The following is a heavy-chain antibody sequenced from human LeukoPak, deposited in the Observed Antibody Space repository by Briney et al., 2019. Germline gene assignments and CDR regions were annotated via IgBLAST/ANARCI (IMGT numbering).Heavy chain of an antibody. Sequence: PSETLSLTCAVSGGSISSSNWWSWVRQPPGKGLEWIGEIYHTGNINYNPSLKSRVTISVDKSKNQFSLKLSSVIAADTAVYYCARVGYSYVAFDIWGQGTMVTVSS. CDR3: ARVGYSYVAFDI. J-gene: IGHJ3*02. D-gene: IGHD5-18*01. V-gene: IGHV4-4*02. CDR1: GGSISSSNW. CDR2: IYHTGNI.